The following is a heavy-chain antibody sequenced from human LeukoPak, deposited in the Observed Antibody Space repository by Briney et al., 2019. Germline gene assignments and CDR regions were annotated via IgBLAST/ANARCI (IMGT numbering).Heavy chain of an antibody. D-gene: IGHD3-9*01. CDR3: AKGERYFDWLQFDP. CDR1: GFTFSSYG. Sequence: GGSLRLSCAASGFTFSSYGMHWVRQAPGKGLGWVVVISYDGSNKYYADSVKGRFTISRDNSKNTLYLQMNSLRAEDTAVYYCAKGERYFDWLQFDPWGQGTLVTVSS. CDR2: ISYDGSNK. J-gene: IGHJ5*02. V-gene: IGHV3-30*18.